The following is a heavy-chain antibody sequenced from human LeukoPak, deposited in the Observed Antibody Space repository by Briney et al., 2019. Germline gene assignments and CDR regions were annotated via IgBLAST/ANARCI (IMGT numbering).Heavy chain of an antibody. J-gene: IGHJ4*02. CDR1: GYSISSGYY. CDR2: IYHSGST. Sequence: SETLSLTCTVSGYSISSGYYWGWIRQPPGKELEWIGSIYHSGSTYYNPSLKSRVTISVDTSKNQFSLKLSSVTAADTAVYYCAGIDSSGYYYGYWGQGTLVTVSS. V-gene: IGHV4-38-2*02. CDR3: AGIDSSGYYYGY. D-gene: IGHD3-22*01.